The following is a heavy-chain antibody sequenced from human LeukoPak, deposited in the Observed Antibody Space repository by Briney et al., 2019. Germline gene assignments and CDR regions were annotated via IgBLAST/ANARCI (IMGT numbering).Heavy chain of an antibody. D-gene: IGHD3-22*01. Sequence: GGSLRLSCAASGFTFSSYAMSWVRQAPGRGLEWVSAISGSGGSTYYADSARGRFTISRDNSKNTLYLQMNSLRVEDTAVYYCAKDRDISGRWAVPWGQGTLVTVSS. CDR3: AKDRDISGRWAVP. CDR1: GFTFSSYA. V-gene: IGHV3-23*01. J-gene: IGHJ5*02. CDR2: ISGSGGST.